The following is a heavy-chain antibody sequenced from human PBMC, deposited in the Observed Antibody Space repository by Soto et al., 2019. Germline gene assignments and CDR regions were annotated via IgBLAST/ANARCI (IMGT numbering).Heavy chain of an antibody. D-gene: IGHD1-26*01. J-gene: IGHJ6*02. CDR2: ISYDGSNK. CDR1: GFTFSSYG. CDR3: AKDLPVGATGYYYYGMDV. Sequence: QVQLVESGGGVVQPGRSLRLSCAASGFTFSSYGMHWVRQAPGKGLEWVAVISYDGSNKYYADSVKGRFTISRDNSKNTLYLQMNSLRAEDTAVYYCAKDLPVGATGYYYYGMDVWGQETTVTVSS. V-gene: IGHV3-30*18.